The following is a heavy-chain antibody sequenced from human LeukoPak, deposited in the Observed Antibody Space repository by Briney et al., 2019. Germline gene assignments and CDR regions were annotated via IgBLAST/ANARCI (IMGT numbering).Heavy chain of an antibody. CDR2: INPNSGGT. CDR1: GYTFTGYY. Sequence: GPVKVSCKASGYTFTGYYMHWVRPAPGQGLEWMGWINPNSGGTSYAQKFQGRVTMTRDTSINTAYMELSRLRSDDTAVYYCAREEVAVATDYWGQGALVTVSS. V-gene: IGHV1-2*02. CDR3: AREEVAVATDY. D-gene: IGHD5-12*01. J-gene: IGHJ4*02.